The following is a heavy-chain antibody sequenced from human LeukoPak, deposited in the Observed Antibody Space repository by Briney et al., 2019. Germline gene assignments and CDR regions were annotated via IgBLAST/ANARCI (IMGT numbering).Heavy chain of an antibody. J-gene: IGHJ3*02. CDR3: ARLLSGWYNYAFDI. CDR2: IKQDGSEK. V-gene: IGHV3-7*01. Sequence: PGGSLRLSCAASGFTFSSYWMSWVRQAPGKGLEWVANIKQDGSEKYYVDSVKGRFTISRDNAKNSLYLQMNSLRAADTAVYYCARLLSGWYNYAFDIWGQGTMVTVSS. CDR1: GFTFSSYW. D-gene: IGHD6-19*01.